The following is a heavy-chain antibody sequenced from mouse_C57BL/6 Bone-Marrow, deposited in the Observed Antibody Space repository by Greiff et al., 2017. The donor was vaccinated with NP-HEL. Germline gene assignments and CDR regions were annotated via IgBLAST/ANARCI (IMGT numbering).Heavy chain of an antibody. CDR2: ISNLAYSI. CDR1: GFTFSDYG. CDR3: ARIGDYYGSSYNWYFDV. V-gene: IGHV5-15*01. D-gene: IGHD1-1*01. Sequence: EVKLMESGGGLVQPGGSLKLSCAASGFTFSDYGMAWVRQAPRKGPEWVAFISNLAYSIYYADTVTGRFTISRENAKNTLYLEMSSLRSEDTAMYYCARIGDYYGSSYNWYFDVWGTGTTVTVSS. J-gene: IGHJ1*03.